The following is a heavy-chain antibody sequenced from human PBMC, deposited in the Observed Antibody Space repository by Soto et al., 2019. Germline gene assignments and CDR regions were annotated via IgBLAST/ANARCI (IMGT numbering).Heavy chain of an antibody. V-gene: IGHV3-23*01. D-gene: IGHD1-1*01. CDR1: GFTFSGFA. CDR2: VSDDGKRT. J-gene: IGHJ4*02. CDR3: VNRSPRGTYNFDF. Sequence: GGSLRLSCAASGFTFSGFATTWVRQAQGKGLEWVSSVSDDGKRTYYGDSVKGRFTISRDNSMNTMYLQMNSVRAADTAVYYCVNRSPRGTYNFDFWGQGT.